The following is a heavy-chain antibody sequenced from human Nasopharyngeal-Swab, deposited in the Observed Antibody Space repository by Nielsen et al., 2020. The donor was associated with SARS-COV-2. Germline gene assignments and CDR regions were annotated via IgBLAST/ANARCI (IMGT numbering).Heavy chain of an antibody. D-gene: IGHD2-21*01. Sequence: GSLRLSCTVSGGSISSSSYYWGWIRQPPGKGLEGIGSIYYSGSTYYNPSLKSRVTISVDTSKNQFSLKLSSVTAADTAVYYCARHVALAGWAFDIWGQGTMVTVSS. CDR1: GGSISSSSYY. V-gene: IGHV4-39*01. CDR2: IYYSGST. CDR3: ARHVALAGWAFDI. J-gene: IGHJ3*02.